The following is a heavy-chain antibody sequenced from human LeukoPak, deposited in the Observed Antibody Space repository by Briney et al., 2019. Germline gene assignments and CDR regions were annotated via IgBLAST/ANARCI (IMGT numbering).Heavy chain of an antibody. CDR3: ARASSTSCYY. CDR2: INSDGSSA. CDR1: GFTFSSYW. Sequence: GGSLRLSCAASGFTFSSYWMHWVRQAPGKGLVWVSRINSDGSSASYADSVKGRFTTSRDNANNTLYLQMNSLRAEDTAVYYCARASSTSCYYWGQGTLVTVSS. D-gene: IGHD2-2*01. V-gene: IGHV3-74*01. J-gene: IGHJ4*02.